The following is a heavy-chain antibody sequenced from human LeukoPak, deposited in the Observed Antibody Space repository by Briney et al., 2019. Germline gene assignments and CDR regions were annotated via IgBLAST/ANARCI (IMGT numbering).Heavy chain of an antibody. D-gene: IGHD2-8*01. CDR1: GYTFTIYA. V-gene: IGHV7-4-1*02. CDR2: INTNTGNP. J-gene: IGHJ4*02. Sequence: ASVNVSCTASGYTFTIYAMNWVRQAPGQGLEWMGWINTNTGNPTYAQGFTGRFVFSLDTSVSTAYLQISSLKAEDTAVYYCARGRTPNGFYYFDYWGQGTLVTVSS. CDR3: ARGRTPNGFYYFDY.